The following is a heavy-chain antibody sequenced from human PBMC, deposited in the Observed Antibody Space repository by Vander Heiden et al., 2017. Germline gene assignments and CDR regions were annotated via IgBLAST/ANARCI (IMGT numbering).Heavy chain of an antibody. CDR2: INHSGST. Sequence: QVQLQQWGAGLLKPSETLSLTCAVYGGSLSGYYWSWIRQPPGKGLEWIGEINHSGSTNYNPSLKSRVTISVDTSKNQFSLKLSSVTAADTAVYYCARESSGWYAAFDYWGQGTLVTVSS. CDR3: ARESSGWYAAFDY. D-gene: IGHD6-19*01. CDR1: GGSLSGYY. J-gene: IGHJ4*02. V-gene: IGHV4-34*01.